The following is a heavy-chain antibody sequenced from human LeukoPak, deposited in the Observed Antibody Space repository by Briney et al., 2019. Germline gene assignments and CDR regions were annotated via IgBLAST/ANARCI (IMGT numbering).Heavy chain of an antibody. V-gene: IGHV3-23*01. J-gene: IGHJ6*03. CDR2: ISGSGGST. CDR3: ARGLLDYYYYYMDV. CDR1: GFTFSSYA. Sequence: PGGSLRLSCAASGFTFSSYAMSWVRQAPGKGLEWVSAISGSGGSTYYADSVKGRFTISRDNAKNSLYLQMNSLRAEDTAVYYCARGLLDYYYYYMDVWGKGTTVTVSS.